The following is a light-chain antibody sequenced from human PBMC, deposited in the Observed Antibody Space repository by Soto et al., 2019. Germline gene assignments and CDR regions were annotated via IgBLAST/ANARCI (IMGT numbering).Light chain of an antibody. J-gene: IGKJ5*01. Sequence: ESVFTQSPCTLSLSPVERATLSCRASQSVSSSYLAWYQQKPGQPPRLLTYGASSRATGIPDRFSGSGSGTDFTLTISRLEPEDFAVFYCQHYDSLPITFGQGTRLEI. CDR1: QSVSSSY. V-gene: IGKV3-20*01. CDR2: GAS. CDR3: QHYDSLPIT.